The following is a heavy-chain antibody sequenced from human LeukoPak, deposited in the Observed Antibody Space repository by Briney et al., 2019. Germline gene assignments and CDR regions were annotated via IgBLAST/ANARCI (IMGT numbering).Heavy chain of an antibody. CDR1: GFTFSSYA. V-gene: IGHV3-23*01. D-gene: IGHD6-19*01. J-gene: IGHJ4*02. Sequence: AGGSLRLSCAASGFTFSSYAMSWVRQAPGKGLEWVSAISGSGGSTYYADSVKGRFTISRDNSKNTLYLQMNSLRAEDTAVYYCVSDRTGWYFDYWGQGTLVTVSS. CDR3: VSDRTGWYFDY. CDR2: ISGSGGST.